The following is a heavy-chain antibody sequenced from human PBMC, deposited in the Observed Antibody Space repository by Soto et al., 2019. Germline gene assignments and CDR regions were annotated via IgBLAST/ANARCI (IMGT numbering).Heavy chain of an antibody. CDR1: GFTVSSYW. D-gene: IGHD3-22*01. CDR3: ARVAYYDSSGYYRDYYGMDV. CDR2: INSDVSST. J-gene: IGHJ6*02. Sequence: XESLRLSCAASGFTVSSYWMHWVRQAPGKGLVWVSRINSDVSSTSYADSVKGRFTISRDNAKNTLYLQMNSLRAEDTAVYYCARVAYYDSSGYYRDYYGMDVWGQGTTVTVSS. V-gene: IGHV3-74*01.